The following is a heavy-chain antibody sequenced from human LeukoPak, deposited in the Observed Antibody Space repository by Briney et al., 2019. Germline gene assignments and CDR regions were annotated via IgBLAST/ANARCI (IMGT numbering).Heavy chain of an antibody. CDR3: ARTYSSSSGYYYYYMDV. CDR1: GGSISSYY. CDR2: IYTSGST. V-gene: IGHV4-4*09. J-gene: IGHJ6*03. Sequence: SGTLSLTCTVSGGSISSYYWSWIRQPPGKGLEWIRYIYTSGSTNYNPSLKSRVTISVDTSKNQFSLKLSSVTAADTAVYYCARTYSSSSGYYYYYMDVWGKGTTVTVSS. D-gene: IGHD6-6*01.